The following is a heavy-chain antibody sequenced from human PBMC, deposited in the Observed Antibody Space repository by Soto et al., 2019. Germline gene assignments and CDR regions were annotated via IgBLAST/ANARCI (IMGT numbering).Heavy chain of an antibody. V-gene: IGHV4-34*01. J-gene: IGHJ4*02. CDR3: TRSMVRGVWIRARKAHFDY. CDR2: INHSGSN. CDR1: GGSFSGYY. Sequence: SETLSLTCAVYGGSFSGYYWSWIRQPPGKGLEWIGEINHSGSNNYNPSLKSRVTISVDTSKNQFSLKLSSVTAADTAVYYCTRSMVRGVWIRARKAHFDYWGQGTLVTVSS. D-gene: IGHD3-10*01.